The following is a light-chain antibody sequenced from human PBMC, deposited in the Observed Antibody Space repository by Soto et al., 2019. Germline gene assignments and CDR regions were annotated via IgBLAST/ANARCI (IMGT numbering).Light chain of an antibody. Sequence: QPVPTRPASGSGAPLRGSSTFCPGTRRDGGGYNYVSWYQHHPGKAPKFMISDVSNRPSGVSTRFSGSKSGNTASLTICGLQAEDEADYYCSSYTSSSSLYVFGTGTKVTVL. CDR1: RRDGGGYNY. V-gene: IGLV2-14*03. CDR2: DVS. CDR3: SSYTSSSSLYV. J-gene: IGLJ1*01.